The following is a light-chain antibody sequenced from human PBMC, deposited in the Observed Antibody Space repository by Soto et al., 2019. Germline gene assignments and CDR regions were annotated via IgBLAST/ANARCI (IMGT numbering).Light chain of an antibody. CDR3: QQYSSYWT. CDR2: KAS. J-gene: IGKJ1*01. CDR1: QSISSW. Sequence: DIPMTQSPSTLSASVGDRVTITCRASQSISSWLAWYQQKPGKAPKLLIYKASSLESGVPSRFSGSGSGTEFTLSISSLQPDDFATYYCQQYSSYWTFGQGTKVEFK. V-gene: IGKV1-5*03.